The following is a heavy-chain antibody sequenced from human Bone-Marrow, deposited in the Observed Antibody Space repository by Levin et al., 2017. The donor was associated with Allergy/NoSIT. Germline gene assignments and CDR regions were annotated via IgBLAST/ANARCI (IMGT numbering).Heavy chain of an antibody. J-gene: IGHJ4*02. CDR1: GFSLSTSGVG. D-gene: IGHD6-19*01. V-gene: IGHV2-5*02. CDR2: IYWDDDK. CDR3: AHRGIAVAGYRSAYYFDY. Sequence: SGPTLVKPTQTLTLTCTFSGFSLSTSGVGVGWIRQPPGKALEWLALIYWDDDKRYSPSLKSRLTITKDTSKNQVVLTMTNMDPVDTATYYCAHRGIAVAGYRSAYYFDYWGQGTLVTVSS.